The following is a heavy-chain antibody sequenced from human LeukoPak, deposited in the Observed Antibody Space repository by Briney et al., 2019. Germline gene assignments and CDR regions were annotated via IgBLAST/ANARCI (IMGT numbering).Heavy chain of an antibody. Sequence: HPGGSLRLSCAASGFTFSNYAMSWVRQAPGKGLEWVSIISGSGDSAYSADSMKGRFTISRDNSKNTLYLQMDTLRAEDTAVYYCAKALGAFCGADCSSRYFDCWGQGTLVTVSS. J-gene: IGHJ4*02. V-gene: IGHV3-23*01. CDR2: ISGSGDSA. D-gene: IGHD2-21*02. CDR3: AKALGAFCGADCSSRYFDC. CDR1: GFTFSNYA.